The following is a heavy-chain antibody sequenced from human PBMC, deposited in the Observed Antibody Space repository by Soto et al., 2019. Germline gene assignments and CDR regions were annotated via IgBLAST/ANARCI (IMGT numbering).Heavy chain of an antibody. Sequence: HVQLVESGGGVVQPGRSLRLSCGASGFTFDKCDMHWVRQAPGKGLEWVAVISYDGSNQYYAESVKGRFTISRDNSRNTLFLQMNTLRDEDTAVFYCATHFALHPYFDFWGQGTRVTVSS. CDR1: GFTFDKCD. D-gene: IGHD3-3*02. CDR3: ATHFALHPYFDF. J-gene: IGHJ4*02. CDR2: ISYDGSNQ. V-gene: IGHV3-30*03.